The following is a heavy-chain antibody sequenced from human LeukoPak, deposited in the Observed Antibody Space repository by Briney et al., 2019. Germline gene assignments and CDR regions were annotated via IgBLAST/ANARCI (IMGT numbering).Heavy chain of an antibody. CDR3: AKDKSYYYDSSGSTVAFDV. CDR1: GFTFSSYA. CDR2: ISGSGGNT. D-gene: IGHD3-22*01. Sequence: GGSLRLSCAASGFTFSSYAMSWVRQAPRKGLECVSAISGSGGNTYHAVSVKGRFTISRDNSKNTLFLQMNSLSAEDTAVYYCAKDKSYYYDSSGSTVAFDVWGQGTMVTVSS. V-gene: IGHV3-23*01. J-gene: IGHJ3*01.